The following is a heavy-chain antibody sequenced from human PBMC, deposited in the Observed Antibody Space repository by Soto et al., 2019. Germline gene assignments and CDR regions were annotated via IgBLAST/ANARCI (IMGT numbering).Heavy chain of an antibody. CDR3: AYGYCSGTSSSYYFYGMDV. CDR1: GYSFTRYW. D-gene: IGHD2-2*03. J-gene: IGHJ6*02. CDR2: IYPGDLDT. Sequence: PGESLKISCKGSGYSFTRYWIGWVRQMPGKGLEWVGIIYPGDLDTRYSPSFRGQVTISADRSTSTAYLQWNSLKASDTAIYYCAYGYCSGTSSSYYFYGMDVWGQGTTVTVSS. V-gene: IGHV5-51*01.